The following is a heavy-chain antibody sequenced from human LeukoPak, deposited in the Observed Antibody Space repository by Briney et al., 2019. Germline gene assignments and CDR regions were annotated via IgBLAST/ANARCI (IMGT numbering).Heavy chain of an antibody. CDR1: ENTFTNYY. CDR2: INPNGGRT. Sequence: ASVKVSCKAPENTFTNYYMHWVRQAPGQGLEWLGLINPNGGRTSYAQNFQGRVTMSVDTSKNQFSLKLSSVTAADTAVYYCASYPQYCSSTSCPLMAFDIWGQGTMVTVSS. CDR3: ASYPQYCSSTSCPLMAFDI. V-gene: IGHV1-46*01. D-gene: IGHD2-2*01. J-gene: IGHJ3*02.